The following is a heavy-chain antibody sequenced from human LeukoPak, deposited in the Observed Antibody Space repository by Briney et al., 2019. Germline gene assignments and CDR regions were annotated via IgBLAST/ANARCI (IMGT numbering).Heavy chain of an antibody. D-gene: IGHD4-17*01. CDR2: ISYDGSNK. CDR1: GFTFSSYG. Sequence: GGSLRLSCAASGFTFSSYGMHWVRQAPGKGLEWVAVISYDGSNKYYADSVKGRFTISRDNSKNTLYLQMNSLRAEDTAVYYCARDTDTVTTILDYWGQGTLVTVSS. J-gene: IGHJ4*02. V-gene: IGHV3-30*03. CDR3: ARDTDTVTTILDY.